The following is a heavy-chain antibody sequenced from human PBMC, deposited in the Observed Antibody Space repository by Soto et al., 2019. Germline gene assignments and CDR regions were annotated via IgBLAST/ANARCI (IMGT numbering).Heavy chain of an antibody. J-gene: IGHJ5*02. V-gene: IGHV4-31*03. CDR3: ATAYYYGSGSFDP. Sequence: QVQLQESGPGLVKPSQTLSLTCTVSGGASTDSAGYYWSWIRQHPGKGLEWIGHIYYTGNTHYNPFLQRRSSISVNPSKNQFSLKFTSVAAADTAGYFFATAYYYGSGSFDPWGPGTLVTVSS. D-gene: IGHD3-10*01. CDR1: GGASTDSAGYY. CDR2: IYYTGNT.